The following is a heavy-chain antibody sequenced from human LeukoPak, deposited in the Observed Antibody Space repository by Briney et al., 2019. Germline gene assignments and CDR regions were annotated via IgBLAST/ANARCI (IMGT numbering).Heavy chain of an antibody. CDR3: AREGIVESFDI. Sequence: SETLSLTCTVSGGSISSYYWSWIRQPPGKGLEWIGYIYYSGSTNYNPSLKSRVTISVDTSKNQFSLKLSSVTAADTAVYYCAREGIVESFDIWGQGTMVTLSS. V-gene: IGHV4-59*01. J-gene: IGHJ3*02. CDR2: IYYSGST. CDR1: GGSISSYY. D-gene: IGHD2-15*01.